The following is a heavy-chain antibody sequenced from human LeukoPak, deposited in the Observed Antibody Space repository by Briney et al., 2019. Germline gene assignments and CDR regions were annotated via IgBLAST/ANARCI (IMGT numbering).Heavy chain of an antibody. CDR2: ITPKGGDT. V-gene: IGHV1-2*02. CDR1: GYTLSDFY. J-gene: IGHJ4*02. D-gene: IGHD3-3*02. Sequence: KPGASVKVSCKASGYTLSDFYIHWVRQAPGQGLEYVGWITPKGGDTYSPQRFRGRVTMTRDASISTAYMELSSLRSDDTAVYFCARVRLADERAWAYWGQGTLVTVSS. CDR3: ARVRLADERAWAY.